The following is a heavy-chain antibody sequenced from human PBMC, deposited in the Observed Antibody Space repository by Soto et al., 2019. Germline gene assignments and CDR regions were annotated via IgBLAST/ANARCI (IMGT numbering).Heavy chain of an antibody. J-gene: IGHJ6*02. V-gene: IGHV4-39*01. CDR2: IYYSGST. CDR1: GGSISSSSYY. Sequence: SETLSLTCTVSGGSISSSSYYWGWIRQPPGKGLEWIGSIYYSGSTYYNPSLKSRVTISVDTSKNQFSLKLSSVTAADTAVYYCAEGDYSNSGAYYYYYGMDVWGQGTTVTVSS. CDR3: AEGDYSNSGAYYYYYGMDV. D-gene: IGHD4-4*01.